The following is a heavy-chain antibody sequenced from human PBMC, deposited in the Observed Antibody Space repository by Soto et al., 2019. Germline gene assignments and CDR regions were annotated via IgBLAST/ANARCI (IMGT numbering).Heavy chain of an antibody. CDR1: GGSISSYY. CDR3: ASEGRDSGGNDY. J-gene: IGHJ4*02. D-gene: IGHD2-15*01. V-gene: IGHV4-59*01. CDR2: IYYSGST. Sequence: QVQLQESGPGLVKPSETLSLTCTVSGGSISSYYWRWIRQPPGKGLEWIGYIYYSGSTNYNPSLKSRVTISVDTSKNQFSLKLSSVTAADTAVYYCASEGRDSGGNDYWVQGTLVTVSS.